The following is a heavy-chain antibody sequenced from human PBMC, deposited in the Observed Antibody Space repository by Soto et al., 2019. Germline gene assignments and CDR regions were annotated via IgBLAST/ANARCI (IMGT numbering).Heavy chain of an antibody. V-gene: IGHV1-18*04. CDR1: GYTFTSYG. CDR3: ARDVKMLAARQAFDI. D-gene: IGHD6-6*01. J-gene: IGHJ3*02. Sequence: QVQLVQSGAEVKKPGASVKVSCKASGYTFTSYGISWVRQAPGKGLEWMGWISAYNGNTNYAQKLQGRVTMNTVTSTSTAYMELRSLRSYDTAVYYCARDVKMLAARQAFDIWCQGTMVTVSS. CDR2: ISAYNGNT.